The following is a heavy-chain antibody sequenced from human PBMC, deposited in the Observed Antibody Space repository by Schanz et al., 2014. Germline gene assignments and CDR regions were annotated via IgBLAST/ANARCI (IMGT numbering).Heavy chain of an antibody. Sequence: VQLVESGGGLVKPGGSLRLSCAASGFTFSSHWMHWVRQDPGKGLVWVARINSVGSNTDYADSVTGRFTISRDNAKNTLYLQMNSLRAEDTAVYYCARIGGSVFDYWAQGTLVTVSS. D-gene: IGHD3-10*01. V-gene: IGHV3-74*02. CDR2: INSVGSNT. J-gene: IGHJ4*02. CDR3: ARIGGSVFDY. CDR1: GFTFSSHW.